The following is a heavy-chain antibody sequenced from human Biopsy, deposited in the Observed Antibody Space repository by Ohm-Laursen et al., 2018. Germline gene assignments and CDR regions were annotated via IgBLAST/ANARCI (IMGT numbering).Heavy chain of an antibody. CDR1: GFTFSSYA. J-gene: IGHJ4*01. CDR3: GRSYGIMAAPVHL. V-gene: IGHV3-23*01. Sequence: SLRLSCAASGFTFSSYAMSWVRQAPGKGLEWVSTINSSGGSTYYADSVKGRFTISRDDAKGSLYLQMTNLRAEDTAVYYCGRSYGIMAAPVHLWGQGTLVTVSS. D-gene: IGHD3-16*01. CDR2: INSSGGST.